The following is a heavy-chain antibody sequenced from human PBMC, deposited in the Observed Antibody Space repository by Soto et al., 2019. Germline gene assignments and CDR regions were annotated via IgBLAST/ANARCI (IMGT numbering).Heavy chain of an antibody. CDR3: ASSAEHDAFDI. J-gene: IGHJ3*02. CDR1: GGSISSYY. D-gene: IGHD6-25*01. V-gene: IGHV4-59*01. Sequence: SETLSLTCSVSGGSISSYYWSWIRQPPGKGLEWIGYIYYSGSTNYNPSLKSRVTISVDTSKNQFSLKLSSVTAADTAVYYCASSAEHDAFDIWGQGTMVTVSS. CDR2: IYYSGST.